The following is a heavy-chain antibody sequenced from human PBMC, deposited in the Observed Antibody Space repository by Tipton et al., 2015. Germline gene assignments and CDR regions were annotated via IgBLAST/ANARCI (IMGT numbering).Heavy chain of an antibody. Sequence: TLSLTCTVSGGSVRSGSYYWSWIRQPPGKGLEWIGYIYYSGSTNYNPSLKSRVTISVDTSKNQFSLKLSSVTAADTAVYYCARSYYYGSGSSYYYYGMDVWGQGTTVTVSS. CDR1: GGSVRSGSYY. V-gene: IGHV4-61*01. J-gene: IGHJ6*02. D-gene: IGHD3-10*01. CDR2: IYYSGST. CDR3: ARSYYYGSGSSYYYYGMDV.